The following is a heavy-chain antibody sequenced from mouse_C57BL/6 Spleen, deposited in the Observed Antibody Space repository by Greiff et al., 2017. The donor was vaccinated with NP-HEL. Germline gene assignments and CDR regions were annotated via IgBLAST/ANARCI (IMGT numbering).Heavy chain of an antibody. V-gene: IGHV8-12*01. CDR1: GFSLSTSGMG. D-gene: IGHD1-1*01. J-gene: IGHJ4*01. CDR2: IYWDDDK. CDR3: ARREITTVVDAMDY. Sequence: QVQLKESGPGILQSSQTLSLTCSFSGFSLSTSGMGVSWIRQPSGKGLEWLAHIYWDDDKRYNPSLKSRLTISKDTSRNQVFLKITSVDTADTATYDCARREITTVVDAMDYWGQGTSVTVSS.